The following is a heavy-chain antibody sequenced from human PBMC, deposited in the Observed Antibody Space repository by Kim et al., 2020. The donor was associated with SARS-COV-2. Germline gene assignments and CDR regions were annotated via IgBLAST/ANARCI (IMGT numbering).Heavy chain of an antibody. CDR3: ASYSSSWPNFDY. CDR2: IDPSDSYT. D-gene: IGHD6-13*01. V-gene: IGHV5-10-1*01. J-gene: IGHJ4*02. CDR1: GYSFTSYW. Sequence: GESLKISCKGSGYSFTSYWISWVRQMPGKGLEWMGRIDPSDSYTNYSPSFQGHVTISADKSISTAYLQWSSLKASDTAMYYCASYSSSWPNFDYWGQGTLVTVSS.